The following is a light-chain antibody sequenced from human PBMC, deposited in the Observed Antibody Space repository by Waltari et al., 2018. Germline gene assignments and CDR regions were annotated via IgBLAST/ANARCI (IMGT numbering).Light chain of an antibody. CDR1: QDISND. CDR3: LQDYTYPMT. V-gene: IGKV1-6*01. Sequence: AIQMTQSPSSLSASVGDRVTITCRASQDISNDSGWYQQKPGKAPKLLIYATSTLQSGVPSRFSGSGSGTDFSLTINSLQAEDFATYYCLQDYTYPMTFGQGTKVEVK. J-gene: IGKJ1*01. CDR2: ATS.